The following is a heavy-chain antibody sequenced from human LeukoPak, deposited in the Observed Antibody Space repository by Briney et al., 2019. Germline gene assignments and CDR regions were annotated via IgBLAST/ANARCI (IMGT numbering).Heavy chain of an antibody. D-gene: IGHD6-13*01. CDR3: ARDRISESIAAAGRYFDL. V-gene: IGHV4-38-2*02. CDR1: AYSISSGHY. Sequence: SETLSLTCTVSAYSISSGHYWGWIRQPPGKGLEWIGSFYHSGSTFYNPSLKSRVTISVDTSKNQFSLKLTSVTAADTAVYYCARDRISESIAAAGRYFDLWGRGTLVTVSS. CDR2: FYHSGST. J-gene: IGHJ2*01.